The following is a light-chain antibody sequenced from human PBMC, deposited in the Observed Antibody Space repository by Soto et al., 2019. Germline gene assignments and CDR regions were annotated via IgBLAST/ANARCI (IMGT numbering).Light chain of an antibody. Sequence: EIVMKQSPATLSVSPGERATLSCRASQSVSSNLAWYHQKPGQAPRPLIYGASTRATAIPARFSGSGAGTEFSSIISSLQSQDFSVVYCQQYNNWSQLTFGGGTKVEIK. CDR1: QSVSSN. J-gene: IGKJ4*01. V-gene: IGKV3-15*01. CDR3: QQYNNWSQLT. CDR2: GAS.